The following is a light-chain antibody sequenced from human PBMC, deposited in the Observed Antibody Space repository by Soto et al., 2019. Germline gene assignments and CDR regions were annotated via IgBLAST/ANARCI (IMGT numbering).Light chain of an antibody. Sequence: QSALTQPASVSGSPGQSITISCTGTSSDVGGYNYVSWYQQHPGKAPKLMIYDVTNRPSGVSNRFSGSKSGSTASLTISGLQAEDEADYYCSSYTSSSTLAFGTGTKLTVL. V-gene: IGLV2-14*03. CDR3: SSYTSSSTLA. J-gene: IGLJ1*01. CDR2: DVT. CDR1: SSDVGGYNY.